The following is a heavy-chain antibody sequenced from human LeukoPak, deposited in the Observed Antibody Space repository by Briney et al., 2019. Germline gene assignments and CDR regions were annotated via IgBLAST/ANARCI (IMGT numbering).Heavy chain of an antibody. CDR1: GLTFGTYG. CDR3: AKVLPLTFYYMDV. J-gene: IGHJ6*03. Sequence: GGSLRLSCVASGLTFGTYGLHWVRQAPGKGLEGVAFIRFDGGDKYYADSVKGRFTVSRDNSKNTLYLQMNSLRIEDTAMYYCAKVLPLTFYYMDVWGKGTTVTVSS. V-gene: IGHV3-30*02. D-gene: IGHD3-10*01. CDR2: IRFDGGDK.